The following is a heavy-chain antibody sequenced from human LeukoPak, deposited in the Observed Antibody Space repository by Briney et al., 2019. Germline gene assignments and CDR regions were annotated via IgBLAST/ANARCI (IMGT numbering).Heavy chain of an antibody. J-gene: IGHJ6*02. Sequence: PSETLSLTCAVSAGSISDFHWGWIRQTPGKGLEWIGHVDSSGSTNYNPSLKSRLTMSVDTSKNQFFLKLNSVTAADTAVYYCARDLTTVTKGLDVWGQGTTIIVSS. CDR1: AGSISDFH. CDR2: VDSSGST. D-gene: IGHD4-17*01. CDR3: ARDLTTVTKGLDV. V-gene: IGHV4-59*01.